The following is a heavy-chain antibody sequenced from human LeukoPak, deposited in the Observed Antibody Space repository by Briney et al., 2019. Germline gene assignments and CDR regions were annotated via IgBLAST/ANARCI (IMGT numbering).Heavy chain of an antibody. D-gene: IGHD3-10*01. CDR3: AKEVWFGELLSPHYFDY. V-gene: IGHV3-23*01. J-gene: IGHJ4*02. CDR1: GFTFSSYD. CDR2: SGSGGTT. Sequence: SGGSLRLSCAASGFTFSSYDMSWVRQAPGKGLEWVSASGSGGTTYYADSVKGRFTISRDNSKNTLYLQMNSLRAEDTAVYYCAKEVWFGELLSPHYFDYWGQGTLVTVSS.